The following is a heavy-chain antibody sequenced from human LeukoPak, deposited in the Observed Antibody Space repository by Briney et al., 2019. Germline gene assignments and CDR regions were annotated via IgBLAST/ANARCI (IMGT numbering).Heavy chain of an antibody. CDR2: IYTGDSDT. V-gene: IGHV5-51*01. D-gene: IGHD3-9*01. CDR3: AKLPYDILTLGYFDY. Sequence: GEALRISCKGSGYSFTSYWIGWGRQMPGRGLEWMGIIYTGDSDTRYSPSFQGQVTISADKSISTAYLQWSSLKASDTAMYYCAKLPYDILTLGYFDYWGQGTLVTVSS. CDR1: GYSFTSYW. J-gene: IGHJ4*02.